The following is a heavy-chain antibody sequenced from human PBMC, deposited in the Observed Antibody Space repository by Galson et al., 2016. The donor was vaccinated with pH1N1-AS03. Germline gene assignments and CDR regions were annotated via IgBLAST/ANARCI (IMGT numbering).Heavy chain of an antibody. D-gene: IGHD1-1*01. J-gene: IGHJ6*02. CDR3: AKDRNDYRLTYFSGSDV. CDR2: TSSSGGST. Sequence: SLRLSCATSGFTFTDFAVSWVRQAPGRGLEWVSATSSSGGSTYYAESVTGRFTISRDYSKNTVDLQLNSLRAEDTAVYYCAKDRNDYRLTYFSGSDVWGQGTTVIVSS. V-gene: IGHV3-23*01. CDR1: GFTFTDFA.